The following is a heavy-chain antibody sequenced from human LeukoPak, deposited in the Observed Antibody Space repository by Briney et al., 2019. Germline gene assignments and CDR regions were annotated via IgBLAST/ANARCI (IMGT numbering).Heavy chain of an antibody. V-gene: IGHV4-30-4*07. D-gene: IGHD3-22*01. CDR2: IYYSGST. J-gene: IGHJ3*02. CDR1: GGSISSSSYS. Sequence: KASETLSLTCTVSGGSISSSSYSWSWIRQPPGKGLEWIGYIYYSGSTYYNPSLKSRVTISVDTSKNQFSLKLSSVTAADTAVYYCARDPHYYDSSGYRVMDAFDIWGQGTMVTVSS. CDR3: ARDPHYYDSSGYRVMDAFDI.